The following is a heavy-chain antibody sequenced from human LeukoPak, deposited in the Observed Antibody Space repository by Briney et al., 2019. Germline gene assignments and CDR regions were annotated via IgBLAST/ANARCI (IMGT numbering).Heavy chain of an antibody. CDR1: GFTFSSYW. J-gene: IGHJ3*02. V-gene: IGHV3-7*01. CDR3: ARGRDGYNLVDAFDI. CDR2: INQDGREK. D-gene: IGHD5-24*01. Sequence: LPGGSLRLSCAASGFTFSSYWMSWVRQAPGKGLEWVANINQDGREKYYVGSVKGRFTISRDNAESSVYLQMNSLRAEDTAVYYCARGRDGYNLVDAFDIWGQGIMVTVSS.